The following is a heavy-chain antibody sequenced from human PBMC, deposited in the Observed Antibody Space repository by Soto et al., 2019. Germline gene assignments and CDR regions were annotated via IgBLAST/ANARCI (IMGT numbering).Heavy chain of an antibody. D-gene: IGHD3-3*01. CDR2: ISGSGGST. CDR3: AKVVHGRIFGVVIIPGCFDY. V-gene: IGHV3-23*01. CDR1: GFTFSSYA. J-gene: IGHJ4*02. Sequence: GGSLRLSCAASGFTFSSYAMSWVRQAPRKGLEWVSAISGSGGSTYYADSVKGRFTISRDNSKNTLYLQMNSLRAEDTAVYYCAKVVHGRIFGVVIIPGCFDYWGQGTLVTVSS.